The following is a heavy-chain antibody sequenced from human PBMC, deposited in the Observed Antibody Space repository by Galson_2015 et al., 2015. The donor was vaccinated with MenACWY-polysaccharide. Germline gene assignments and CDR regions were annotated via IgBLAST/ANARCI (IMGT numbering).Heavy chain of an antibody. V-gene: IGHV1-46*01. Sequence: SVKVSCKASGYTFTSYYMHWVRQAPGQGLEWMGITNPSGGSTSYAQKFQGRVTMTRDTSTSTVYMELSSLRSEDTAVYYCARFRDYDSSGYADAFDIWGQGTMVTVSS. CDR3: ARFRDYDSSGYADAFDI. CDR1: GYTFTSYY. CDR2: TNPSGGST. J-gene: IGHJ3*02. D-gene: IGHD3-22*01.